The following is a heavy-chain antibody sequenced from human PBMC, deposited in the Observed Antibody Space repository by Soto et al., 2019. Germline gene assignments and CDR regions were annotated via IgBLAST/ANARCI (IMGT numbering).Heavy chain of an antibody. V-gene: IGHV1-2*04. Sequence: QVQLVQSGAEVKKPGASVKVSCKASGYTFTGYYMHWVRQAPGQGLEWMGWINPNSGGTNYAQKCQGWVTMTRDTSISTAYMELSRLRSDDTAVYYCARSLYGDYGYWFDPWGQGTLVTVSS. J-gene: IGHJ5*02. CDR2: INPNSGGT. CDR3: ARSLYGDYGYWFDP. D-gene: IGHD4-17*01. CDR1: GYTFTGYY.